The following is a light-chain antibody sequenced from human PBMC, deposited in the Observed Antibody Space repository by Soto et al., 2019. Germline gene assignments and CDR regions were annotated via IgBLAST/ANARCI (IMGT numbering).Light chain of an antibody. CDR3: IQLNDYPLT. CDR2: DTS. CDR1: QGIRDK. J-gene: IGKJ4*01. V-gene: IGKV1-9*01. Sequence: DIQLTQSPSFLSAFVGDRVTITCRASQGIRDKLAWYQQKPGKAPNLLIYDTSTLQSGVPSRFSGSTSGIEFTLIISSLQPEDFATYYCIQLNDYPLTFGGGTKVAI.